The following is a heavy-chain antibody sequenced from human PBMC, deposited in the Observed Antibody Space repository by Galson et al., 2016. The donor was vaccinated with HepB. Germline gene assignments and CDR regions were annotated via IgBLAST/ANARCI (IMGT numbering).Heavy chain of an antibody. Sequence: SLRLSCAASGFTFSSYVMHWVRQAPGKGLEWVAVIWYDGSNKYCADSVKGRFTISRDNSKNTLYLQMSSLRADDTAVYYCARWADYSSSWYSRAYGMDVWGQGTTVTVSS. CDR1: GFTFSSYV. V-gene: IGHV3-33*01. CDR3: ARWADYSSSWYSRAYGMDV. CDR2: IWYDGSNK. D-gene: IGHD6-13*01. J-gene: IGHJ6*02.